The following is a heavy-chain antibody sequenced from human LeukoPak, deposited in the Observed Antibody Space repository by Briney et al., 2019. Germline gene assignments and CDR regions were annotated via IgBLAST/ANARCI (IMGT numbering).Heavy chain of an antibody. Sequence: GASVKVSCKASGGTFSSYAISWVRQAPGQGLEWMGRIIPILGIANYAQKFQGRVTMTTDTSSRTVSMELRSLRSEDTAVYYCARDSYYYGSEMDVWGQGTTVTVSS. CDR1: GGTFSSYA. J-gene: IGHJ6*02. V-gene: IGHV1-69*04. CDR3: ARDSYYYGSEMDV. D-gene: IGHD3-10*01. CDR2: IIPILGIA.